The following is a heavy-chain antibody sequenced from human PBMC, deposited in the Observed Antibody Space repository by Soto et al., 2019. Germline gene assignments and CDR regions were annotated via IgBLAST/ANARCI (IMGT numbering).Heavy chain of an antibody. CDR3: VRSAGTSFLGWFDP. CDR2: ISGYSGDT. Sequence: QVRLVQSGAEVKKPGASVKVSCKASGYTFTSYGISWVRQAPGQGLEWMGWISGYSGDTRYAQKFQGRVTLTTDTSTTTAYLDLRTLRSDDTAVYYCVRSAGTSFLGWFDPWGQGTLVTVSS. CDR1: GYTFTSYG. V-gene: IGHV1-18*01. D-gene: IGHD1-1*01. J-gene: IGHJ5*02.